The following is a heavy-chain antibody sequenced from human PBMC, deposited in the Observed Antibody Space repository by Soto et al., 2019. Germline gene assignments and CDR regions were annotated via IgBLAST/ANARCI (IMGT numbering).Heavy chain of an antibody. Sequence: EVQLVESGGGLVQPGGSLRLSCAASGFTFSSYWMHWVRQVPGKGLVWVSHIDSDGNSTTYADSVKGRFTISRDNAKNTVYLQMNSLRAEDTAVYCCVRDDVGVGIDYWGLGTLVTVST. J-gene: IGHJ4*02. CDR3: VRDDVGVGIDY. D-gene: IGHD1-26*01. CDR2: IDSDGNST. CDR1: GFTFSSYW. V-gene: IGHV3-74*03.